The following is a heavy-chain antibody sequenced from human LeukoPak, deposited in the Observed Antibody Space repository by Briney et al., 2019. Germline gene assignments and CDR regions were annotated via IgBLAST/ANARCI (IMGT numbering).Heavy chain of an antibody. J-gene: IGHJ3*02. CDR2: IYYSGST. CDR1: GGSISSYY. V-gene: IGHV4-59*01. D-gene: IGHD3-16*02. Sequence: SETLSLTCTVSGGSISSYYWSWIRQPPGKGLEWIGYIYYSGSTNYNPSLKSRVTISVDTSKNQFSLKLSSVTAADTAVYYCARVPSYYDYVWGSYRSGAFDIWGRGTMVTVSS. CDR3: ARVPSYYDYVWGSYRSGAFDI.